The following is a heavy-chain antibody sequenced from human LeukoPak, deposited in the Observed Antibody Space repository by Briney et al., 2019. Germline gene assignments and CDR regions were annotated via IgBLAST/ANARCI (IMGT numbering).Heavy chain of an antibody. CDR3: ARDPAWMVRGVNPFDY. CDR2: ISSSGSTI. J-gene: IGHJ4*02. CDR1: GFTFSDYY. Sequence: GGSLRLSCAASGFTFSDYYMSWIRQAPGKGLEWVSYISSSGSTIYYADSVKGRFTISRDNAKNSLYLQMNSLRAEDTAVYYCARDPAWMVRGVNPFDYWGQGTLVTVSS. V-gene: IGHV3-11*04. D-gene: IGHD3-10*01.